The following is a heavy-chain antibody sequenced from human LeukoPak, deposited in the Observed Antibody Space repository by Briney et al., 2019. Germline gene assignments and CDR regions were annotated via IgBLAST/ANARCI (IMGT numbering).Heavy chain of an antibody. V-gene: IGHV4-39*01. CDR3: ASSLYDIVVVVAATTLGAFDY. D-gene: IGHD2-15*01. J-gene: IGHJ4*02. CDR1: GGSISSSSYY. Sequence: PSETLSLTCTVSGGSISSSSYYWGWIRQPPGKGLEWIGSIYYSGSTYYNPSLKSRVTISVDTSKNQFSLKLSSVTAADTAVYYCASSLYDIVVVVAATTLGAFDYWGQGTLVTVSS. CDR2: IYYSGST.